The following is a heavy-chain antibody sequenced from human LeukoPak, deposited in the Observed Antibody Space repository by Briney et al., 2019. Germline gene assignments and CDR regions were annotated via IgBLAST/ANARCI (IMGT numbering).Heavy chain of an antibody. CDR2: INYSGST. J-gene: IGHJ4*02. Sequence: SETLSLTCTVSGGSVSSTTYYWSWLRQPPGKGWEWIASINYSGSTYYNPSLKSRVTISVDTSENQFSLKLSSVTAADTAVYYCARYVVYGSGKYYFDYWGQGTLVTVSS. V-gene: IGHV4-39*01. CDR1: GGSVSSTTYY. CDR3: ARYVVYGSGKYYFDY. D-gene: IGHD3-10*01.